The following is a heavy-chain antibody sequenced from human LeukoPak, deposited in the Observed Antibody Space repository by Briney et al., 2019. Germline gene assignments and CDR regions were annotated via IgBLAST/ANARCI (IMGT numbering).Heavy chain of an antibody. J-gene: IGHJ4*02. CDR3: ARRATTERGYSYGLDF. CDR2: INQDEI. V-gene: IGHV3-7*01. Sequence: PGGSLRLSCVASGFTFSSSWMSWVRQGPGKGLQWVASINQDEIHYVDAVRGRFTVSRDNAKNSLYLQMNSLRAEDTAVYYCARRATTERGYSYGLDFWGQGTLVTVSS. CDR1: GFTFSSSW. D-gene: IGHD5-18*01.